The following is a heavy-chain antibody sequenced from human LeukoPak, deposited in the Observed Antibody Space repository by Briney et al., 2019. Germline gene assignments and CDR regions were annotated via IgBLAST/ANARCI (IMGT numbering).Heavy chain of an antibody. V-gene: IGHV4-39*01. D-gene: IGHD2-2*01. CDR3: ARAGNTIVVVPAAGTTWFDP. CDR2: IYYTGST. Sequence: SETLSLTCTVSGGSISSSSYYWGWIRQPPGKGLEWIGSIYYTGSTYYNPSLKSRVTISVDTSKNQFSLKLISVTASDPAVYFCARAGNTIVVVPAAGTTWFDPWGQGTRDTVSS. CDR1: GGSISSSSYY. J-gene: IGHJ5*02.